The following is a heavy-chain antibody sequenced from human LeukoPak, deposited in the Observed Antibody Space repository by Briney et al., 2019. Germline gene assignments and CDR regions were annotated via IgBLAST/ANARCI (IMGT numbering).Heavy chain of an antibody. CDR1: GFIFSSYG. CDR2: ISYDGSNK. V-gene: IGHV3-30*03. D-gene: IGHD6-13*01. J-gene: IGHJ4*02. Sequence: GRSLRLSCAASGFIFSSYGMHWVRQAPGKGLEWVAVISYDGSNKYYADSVKGRFTISRDNSKNTLYLQMNSLRAEDTAVYYCARDIWYSSSWKYFDYWGQGTLVTVSS. CDR3: ARDIWYSSSWKYFDY.